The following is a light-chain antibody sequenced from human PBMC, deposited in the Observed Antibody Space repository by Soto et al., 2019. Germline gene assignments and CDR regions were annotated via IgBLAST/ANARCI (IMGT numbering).Light chain of an antibody. CDR2: CAS. V-gene: IGKV3-20*01. Sequence: EIVMTQSPATLSVSPGERATLSCRASQRITVRYLAWYQQTPGQAPRLLIYCASWRATGVPDRFSGSGSGTDFTLTISRLEPEDSAVYYCQQYYSMPFTFGGGTKVDIK. CDR1: QRITVRY. J-gene: IGKJ4*01. CDR3: QQYYSMPFT.